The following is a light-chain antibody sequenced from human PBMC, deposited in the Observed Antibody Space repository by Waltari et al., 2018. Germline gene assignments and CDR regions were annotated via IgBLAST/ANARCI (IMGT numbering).Light chain of an antibody. CDR3: QQANSFPFT. V-gene: IGKV1D-12*01. Sequence: DMQMTQSPSYVSASVGDRVPITCRASQDIHTWLAWYQQKPGKPPRLLISAASSLQSGVPSRFSGSGSGTDFTLTISSLQPEDFATYYCQQANSFPFTFGPGTKVDI. CDR2: AAS. J-gene: IGKJ3*01. CDR1: QDIHTW.